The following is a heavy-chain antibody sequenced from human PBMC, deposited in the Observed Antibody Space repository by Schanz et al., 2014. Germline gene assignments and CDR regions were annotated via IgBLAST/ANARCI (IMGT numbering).Heavy chain of an antibody. CDR2: INQSGDT. V-gene: IGHV4-34*01. CDR3: ARLYCSTPGCYVSPNGFAKDY. J-gene: IGHJ4*02. D-gene: IGHD2-2*01. Sequence: QVQLQQWGAGLLKPSETLSLTCAVSGGSFSGYYWSWIRQPPDTGLEWIGEINQSGDTNYNPSLKSRAPISSDTSNNQFSLKLRPVTAADTAVYYCARLYCSTPGCYVSPNGFAKDYWGQGTLVTVSS. CDR1: GGSFSGYY.